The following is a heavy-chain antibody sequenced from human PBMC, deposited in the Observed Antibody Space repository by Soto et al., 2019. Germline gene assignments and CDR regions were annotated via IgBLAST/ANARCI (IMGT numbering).Heavy chain of an antibody. CDR3: AIDGGFRAVITTYGMDI. D-gene: IGHD4-17*01. V-gene: IGHV4-39*02. CDR1: GGSISSSSYY. Sequence: SETLSLTCTVSGGSISSSSYYWGWVRQPPGKGLEWIGAISYGGSTYHNPSLRSRVTISVDTSKSQFSLDLTSVTAADTAMYYCAIDGGFRAVITTYGMDIWGQGTTVTVSS. J-gene: IGHJ6*02. CDR2: ISYGGST.